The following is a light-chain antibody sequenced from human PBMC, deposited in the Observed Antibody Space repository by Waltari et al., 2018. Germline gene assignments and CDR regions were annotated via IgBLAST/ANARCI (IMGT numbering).Light chain of an antibody. J-gene: IGKJ1*01. Sequence: DIQMTQSPSTLSASVGDRLTITCRASPSIKICLTWYQHTPGKAPNLLIYKASTLQSGGQSRFSRGGSGTEIALTINSLQPDDFATYYCQQYDTYPWTFGQGTKVEIK. CDR3: QQYDTYPWT. V-gene: IGKV1-5*03. CDR2: KAS. CDR1: PSIKIC.